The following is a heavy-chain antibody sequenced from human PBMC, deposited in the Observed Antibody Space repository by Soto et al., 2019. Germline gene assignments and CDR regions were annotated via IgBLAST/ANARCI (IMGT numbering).Heavy chain of an antibody. CDR3: AHSIAGSREMDYFDY. D-gene: IGHD3-10*01. J-gene: IGHJ4*02. CDR1: GFSLTASGVA. Sequence: QITLEASVPTLVKPTQTLTLTCSCSGFSLTASGVAVGWMRQAPGKAMEWLALIYGDDDKRYRSSLKHRLTLTMDIPKNLVILTMSDMDPVDTATYYCAHSIAGSREMDYFDYWDQVTLVTVSS. V-gene: IGHV2-5*02. CDR2: IYGDDDK.